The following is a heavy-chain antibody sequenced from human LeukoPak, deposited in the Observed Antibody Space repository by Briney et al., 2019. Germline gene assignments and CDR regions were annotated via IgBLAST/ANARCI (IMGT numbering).Heavy chain of an antibody. J-gene: IGHJ5*02. CDR2: ISGSGGST. CDR1: GFTFSSYA. V-gene: IGHV3-23*01. CDR3: AKEWFGELSRNWFDP. D-gene: IGHD3-10*01. Sequence: GGSLRLSCAASGFTFSSYAMRWVRQAPGKGLEWVSAISGSGGSTYYADSVKGRFTISRDNSKNTLYLQMNSLRAEDTAVYYCAKEWFGELSRNWFDPWGQGTLVTVSS.